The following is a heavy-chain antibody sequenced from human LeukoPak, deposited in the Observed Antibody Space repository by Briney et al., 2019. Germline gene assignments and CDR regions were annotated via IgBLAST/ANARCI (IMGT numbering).Heavy chain of an antibody. CDR3: ARIGHEDYYFDY. CDR2: IYYSGTT. V-gene: IGHV4-61*08. CDR1: GVSVSSDDYY. J-gene: IGHJ4*02. Sequence: SETLSLTCSVSGVSVSSDDYYWSWIRQPPGKGLEWIGYIYYSGTTNYNPSLKSRVIISVDTSKNQFFLKLSSVTAADTAVYFCARIGHEDYYFDYWGQGTLVTVSS.